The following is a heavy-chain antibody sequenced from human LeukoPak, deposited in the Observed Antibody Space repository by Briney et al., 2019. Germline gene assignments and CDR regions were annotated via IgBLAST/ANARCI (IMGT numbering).Heavy chain of an antibody. CDR1: GGSISSYY. CDR2: IYYSGST. CDR3: ARVYYDILTGRIGAFDI. V-gene: IGHV4-59*01. J-gene: IGHJ3*02. D-gene: IGHD3-9*01. Sequence: SETLSLTCTVSGGSISSYYWSWIRQPPGKGLEWIGYIYYSGSTNYNPSLKSRVTISVDTSKNQFSLKLSSVTAADTAVYYCARVYYDILTGRIGAFDIWGQGTMVTVSS.